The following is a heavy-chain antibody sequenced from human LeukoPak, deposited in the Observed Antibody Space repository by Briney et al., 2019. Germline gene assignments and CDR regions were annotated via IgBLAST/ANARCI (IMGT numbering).Heavy chain of an antibody. CDR3: AKDNSPGWFGP. D-gene: IGHD4-11*01. J-gene: IGHJ5*02. Sequence: GGSLRLSCEASGFTFSNHAMHWVRQAPGKGLEWVALIYYDGDKKYYADSVKGRFTVSRDNAKNTVYLQMNSLRAEDTGVYYCAKDNSPGWFGPWGQGTLVTVSS. CDR1: GFTFSNHA. CDR2: IYYDGDKK. V-gene: IGHV3-30*04.